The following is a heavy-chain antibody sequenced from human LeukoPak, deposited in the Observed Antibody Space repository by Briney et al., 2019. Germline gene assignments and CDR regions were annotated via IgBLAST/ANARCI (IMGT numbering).Heavy chain of an antibody. J-gene: IGHJ4*02. CDR3: AKDGGGYYYDSSGYYSDY. D-gene: IGHD3-22*01. CDR1: GFTPSSYA. V-gene: IGHV3-23*01. Sequence: GGSLRLSCAASGFTPSSYAMSLVRQAPGKGLEWVSAINGSGGSTYYADSVKGRFTISRDNSKNTLYLQMNSLRAEDTAVYYCAKDGGGYYYDSSGYYSDYWGQGTLVTVSS. CDR2: INGSGGST.